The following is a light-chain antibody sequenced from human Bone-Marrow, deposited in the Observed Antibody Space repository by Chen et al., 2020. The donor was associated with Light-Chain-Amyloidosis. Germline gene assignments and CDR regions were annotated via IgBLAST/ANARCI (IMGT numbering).Light chain of an antibody. CDR3: QVWDRSSDRPV. CDR2: DDS. Sequence: SYVLTQPSSVSVAPGQTATIACGGNNIGSTSVHCYQQTPGQAPLLVVYDDSDRPSGIPERLAGSNSGNTATLTSRRVEAGDEADYYGQVWDRSSDRPVFGGGTKLTVL. J-gene: IGLJ3*02. V-gene: IGLV3-21*02. CDR1: NIGSTS.